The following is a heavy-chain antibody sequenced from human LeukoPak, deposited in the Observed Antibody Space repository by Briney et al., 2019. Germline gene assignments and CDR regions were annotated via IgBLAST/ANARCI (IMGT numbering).Heavy chain of an antibody. CDR3: ARDSAAHFDH. D-gene: IGHD2-15*01. CDR2: INTDGSST. J-gene: IGHJ4*02. V-gene: IGHV3-74*01. Sequence: GGSLRLSCAASGFTFSSYWMHWVRQAPGEGLVWVSRINTDGSSTIYADSVKGRFTMSRDNAKNTLYLQMNSLRSDDKAVYYCARDSAAHFDHWGQGTLVTVSS. CDR1: GFTFSSYW.